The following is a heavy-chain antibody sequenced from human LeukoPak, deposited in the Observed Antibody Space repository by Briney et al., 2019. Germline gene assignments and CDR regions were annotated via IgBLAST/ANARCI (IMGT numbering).Heavy chain of an antibody. Sequence: SETLSLTCAVYGGSITGYYWSWIRQTPGRGLEWIGYIYYSGSTNYNPSLKSRVTISVDTSKNQFSLKLSSVTAADTAVYYCARLSGDSSGPIDYWGQGTLVTVSS. D-gene: IGHD3-22*01. CDR2: IYYSGST. CDR1: GGSITGYY. V-gene: IGHV4-59*08. J-gene: IGHJ4*02. CDR3: ARLSGDSSGPIDY.